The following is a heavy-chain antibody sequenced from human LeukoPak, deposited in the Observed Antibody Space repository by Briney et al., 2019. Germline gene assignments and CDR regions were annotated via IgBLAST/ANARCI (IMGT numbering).Heavy chain of an antibody. CDR1: GFTFSSYG. D-gene: IGHD3-22*01. CDR2: IRYDGSNK. V-gene: IGHV3-30*02. Sequence: GGSLRLSCAASGFTFSSYGMHWVRQAPGKGLEWVAFIRYDGSNKYYADSVKGRFTISRDNSKNTLYLQMNSLRAEDTAVYYCAGAGPYYYDSSGYWGQGTLVTVSS. CDR3: AGAGPYYYDSSGY. J-gene: IGHJ4*02.